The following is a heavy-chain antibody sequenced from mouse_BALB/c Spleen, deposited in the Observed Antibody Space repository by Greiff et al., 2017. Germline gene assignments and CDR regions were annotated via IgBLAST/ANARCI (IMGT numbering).Heavy chain of an antibody. J-gene: IGHJ3*01. CDR2: IWAGGST. CDR3: ARDRSMITTGFAY. V-gene: IGHV2-9*02. D-gene: IGHD2-4*01. CDR1: GFSLTSYG. Sequence: VKLMESGPGLVAPSQSLSITCTVSGFSLTSYGIHWVRQPPGKGLEWLGVIWAGGSTNYNSALMSRLSISKDNSKSQVFLKMNSLQTDDTAMYYCARDRSMITTGFAYWGQGTLVTVSA.